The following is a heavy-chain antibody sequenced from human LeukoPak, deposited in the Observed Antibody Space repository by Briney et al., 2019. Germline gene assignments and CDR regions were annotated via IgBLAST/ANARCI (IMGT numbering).Heavy chain of an antibody. CDR3: ARRSWFGAFDI. Sequence: GGSLRLSCAASGFTFSSYEMNWVRQAPGKGLEWVSYISSSGSTIYYADSVKGRFTISRDNAKNSLYLQVSSLRAEETAVYYCARRSWFGAFDIWGQGTMVTVSS. J-gene: IGHJ3*02. V-gene: IGHV3-48*03. D-gene: IGHD6-13*01. CDR1: GFTFSSYE. CDR2: ISSSGSTI.